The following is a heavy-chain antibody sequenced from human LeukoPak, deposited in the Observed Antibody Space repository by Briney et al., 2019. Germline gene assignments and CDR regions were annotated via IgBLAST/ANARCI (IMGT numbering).Heavy chain of an antibody. V-gene: IGHV5-51*01. CDR3: ARLYYDNSGYPDY. CDR1: GFSLITYW. D-gene: IGHD3-22*01. CDR2: IYPDDSET. Sequence: GESLKISCKGSGFSLITYWIGWVRQTPGKGLEWMGIIYPDDSETRYSPSFQGQVTISADKSFSTAYVQWSSLKASDTAMYYCARLYYDNSGYPDYWSQGTLVTVSS. J-gene: IGHJ4*02.